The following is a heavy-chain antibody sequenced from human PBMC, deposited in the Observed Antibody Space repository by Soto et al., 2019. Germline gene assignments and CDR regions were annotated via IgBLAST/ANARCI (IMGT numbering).Heavy chain of an antibody. CDR2: INPNSGGT. Sequence: QVQLVQSGAEVKKPGASVKVSCKASGYTFTGYYMHWVRQAPGQGLEWMGWINPNSGGTNYAQKFQGWVTMTRDTSISTAYMELSRLRSYDTAVYYCARGIQLWSRDYYYYGMDVWGQGTTVTVSS. D-gene: IGHD5-18*01. J-gene: IGHJ6*02. CDR1: GYTFTGYY. CDR3: ARGIQLWSRDYYYYGMDV. V-gene: IGHV1-2*04.